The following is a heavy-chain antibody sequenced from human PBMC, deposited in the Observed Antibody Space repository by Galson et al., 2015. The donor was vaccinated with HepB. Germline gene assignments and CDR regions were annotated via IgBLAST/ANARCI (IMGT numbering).Heavy chain of an antibody. CDR1: GDSVSSNSAA. CDR2: TYYRSKWYN. Sequence: CAISGDSVSSNSAAWNWIRQSPSRGLEWLGRTYYRSKWYNDYAVSVKSRITINPDTSKNQFSLQLNSVTPEDTAVYYCARDRGTPGSPGPFDYWGQGTLVTVSS. J-gene: IGHJ4*02. CDR3: ARDRGTPGSPGPFDY. D-gene: IGHD1-26*01. V-gene: IGHV6-1*01.